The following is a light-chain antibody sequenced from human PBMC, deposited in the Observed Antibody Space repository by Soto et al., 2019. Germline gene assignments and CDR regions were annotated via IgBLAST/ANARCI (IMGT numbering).Light chain of an antibody. V-gene: IGKV4-1*01. Sequence: DIVMTQSPDSLAVSLGERATINCKSSQSVLYSSNNKNYLAWYQQRPGQPPKLLIYWASTRESGVPDRFSGSGSGTDFTLTITGRQAEDVAVYYCQQYESTPPTFGQGTKLEIK. CDR1: QSVLYSSNNKNY. CDR2: WAS. CDR3: QQYESTPPT. J-gene: IGKJ2*01.